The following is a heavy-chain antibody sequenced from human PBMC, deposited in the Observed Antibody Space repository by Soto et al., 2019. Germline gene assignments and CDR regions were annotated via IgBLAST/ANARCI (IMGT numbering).Heavy chain of an antibody. CDR3: ARDRGMTTVTGLDY. D-gene: IGHD4-4*01. CDR2: IYYSGST. Sequence: KPSETLSLTCTVSGGSISSYYWSWIRQPPGKGLEWIGYIYYSGSTNYNPSLKSRVTISVDTSKNQFSLKLSSVTAADTAVYYCARDRGMTTVTGLDYWGQGTLVTVSS. V-gene: IGHV4-59*01. CDR1: GGSISSYY. J-gene: IGHJ4*02.